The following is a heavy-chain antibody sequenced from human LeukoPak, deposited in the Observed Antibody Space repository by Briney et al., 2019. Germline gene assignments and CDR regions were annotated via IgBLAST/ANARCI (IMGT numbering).Heavy chain of an antibody. V-gene: IGHV3-13*01. CDR2: IGTAGDT. CDR1: GFIFSSYD. CDR3: VRGGANRFDH. J-gene: IGHJ4*02. Sequence: GGSLRLSCAASGFIFSSYDMHWVGQATGKGLEWVSAIGTAGDTYYPGSVKGRFTISRENAKNSLYLQMNSLRDEDTAVYYCVRGGANRFDHWGQGILVAVSS. D-gene: IGHD1-26*01.